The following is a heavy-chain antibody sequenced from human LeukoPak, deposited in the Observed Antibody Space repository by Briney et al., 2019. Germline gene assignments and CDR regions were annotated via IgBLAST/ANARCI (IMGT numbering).Heavy chain of an antibody. CDR1: GFTFGDYA. J-gene: IGHJ5*02. CDR2: IRSKAYGGTT. V-gene: IGHV3-49*03. CDR3: TRDSPYSSGWYGWFDP. D-gene: IGHD6-19*01. Sequence: GGSLRLSCTASGFTFGDYAMSWFRQAPGKGLEWVGFIRSKAYGGTTEYAASVKGRFTISRDDSKSIAYLQMNSLKTEDTAVYYCTRDSPYSSGWYGWFDPWGQGTLVTVSS.